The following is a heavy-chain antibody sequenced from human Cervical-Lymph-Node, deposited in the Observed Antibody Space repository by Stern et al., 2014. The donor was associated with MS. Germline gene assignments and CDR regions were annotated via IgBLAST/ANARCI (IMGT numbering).Heavy chain of an antibody. CDR3: ARDNDDNGMDV. J-gene: IGHJ6*02. CDR2: FIPLFGTT. V-gene: IGHV1-69*01. Sequence: VQLVQSGADVKKPGSSVKVSCTASGDTFINFGISWVRQAPGQGLAWMGGFIPLFGTTEYAQKFQGRVTISADESATTVYMELSGLRSEDTAVYYCARDNDDNGMDVWGQGTTVTVTS. CDR1: GDTFINFG. D-gene: IGHD1-1*01.